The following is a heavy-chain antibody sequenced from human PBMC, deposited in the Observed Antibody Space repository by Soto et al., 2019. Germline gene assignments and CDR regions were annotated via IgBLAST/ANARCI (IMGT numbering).Heavy chain of an antibody. CDR3: STRAYDTNGYYRFDP. Sequence: SETLSLTCAVYGESFSGYSWTWIRQSPGKGLEWIGDINHSGRVNYSPSLKSRVTISLDTSKNQFSLTLSAVTAADTAMYYCSTRAYDTNGYYRFDPWGQGTLVTVSS. CDR1: GESFSGYS. V-gene: IGHV4-34*01. J-gene: IGHJ5*01. D-gene: IGHD3-22*01. CDR2: INHSGRV.